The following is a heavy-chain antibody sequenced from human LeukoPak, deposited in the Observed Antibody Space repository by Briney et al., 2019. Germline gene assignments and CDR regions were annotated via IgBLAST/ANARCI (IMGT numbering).Heavy chain of an antibody. CDR2: INHSGST. CDR1: GYSISSGYY. V-gene: IGHV4-38-2*02. J-gene: IGHJ3*02. Sequence: SETLSLTCTVSGYSISSGYYWGWIRQSPGKGLEWIASINHSGSTYYNPSLKSRVTISVDTSKNQFSLNLNSVTAADTAVYFCARPSATYYAFDIWGQGTMVTVSS. D-gene: IGHD1-26*01. CDR3: ARPSATYYAFDI.